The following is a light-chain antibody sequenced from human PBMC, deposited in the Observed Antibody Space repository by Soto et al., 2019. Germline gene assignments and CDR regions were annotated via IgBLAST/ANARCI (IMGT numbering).Light chain of an antibody. Sequence: DIQMTQSPSTLSASVGDRVTITCRASQSISSWLAWYQQKPGKAPKLLIYEASTLESGVSSRFSGSGSGTEFTLTISSPQPDDFATYYCQQYNNYWTFGQGTKVEIK. J-gene: IGKJ1*01. V-gene: IGKV1-5*03. CDR3: QQYNNYWT. CDR1: QSISSW. CDR2: EAS.